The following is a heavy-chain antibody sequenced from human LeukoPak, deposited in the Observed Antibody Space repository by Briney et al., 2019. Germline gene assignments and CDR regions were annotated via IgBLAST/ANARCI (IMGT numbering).Heavy chain of an antibody. J-gene: IGHJ4*02. CDR1: GGSISSSSYY. CDR2: TYYSGST. CDR3: ARRVAVADYYFDY. V-gene: IGHV4-39*01. Sequence: SETLSLTCTVSGGSISSSSYYWGWIRQPPGKGLEWIGSTYYSGSTYYNPSLKSRVTISVDTSKNQFSLKLSSVTAADTAVYYCARRVAVADYYFDYWGQGTLVTVSS. D-gene: IGHD6-19*01.